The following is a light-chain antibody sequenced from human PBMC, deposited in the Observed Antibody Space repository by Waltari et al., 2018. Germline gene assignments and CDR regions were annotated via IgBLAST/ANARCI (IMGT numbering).Light chain of an antibody. CDR3: QQTTSFPLT. CDR2: TGS. CDR1: QDLATW. J-gene: IGKJ4*01. V-gene: IGKV1-12*01. Sequence: DIQMTQSPSSVSASVGARVTIPCRASQDLATWLGWYQQKIGKVPKLLISTGSSLQSGVPPRFSGSGSGTDFTLTISRLQPEDSATYYCQQTTSFPLTFGGGTKVEIK.